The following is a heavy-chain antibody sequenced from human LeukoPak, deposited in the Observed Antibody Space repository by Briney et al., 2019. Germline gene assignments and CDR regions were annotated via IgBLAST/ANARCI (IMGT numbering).Heavy chain of an antibody. D-gene: IGHD6-19*01. CDR1: GFTFSSYA. Sequence: PGGSLRLSCAASGFTFSSYAMSWVRQAPGKGLEWVSTINGGGVNTHYADSVGGRFTISRDNSKNTLFLQMNSLRDEDTAVYYCAKDGKHIAVPGVRYPMDVWGQGTTVTVS. V-gene: IGHV3-23*01. CDR2: INGGGVNT. J-gene: IGHJ6*02. CDR3: AKDGKHIAVPGVRYPMDV.